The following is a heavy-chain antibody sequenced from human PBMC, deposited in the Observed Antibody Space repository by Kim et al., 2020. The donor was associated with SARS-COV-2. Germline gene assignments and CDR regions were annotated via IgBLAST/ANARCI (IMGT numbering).Heavy chain of an antibody. CDR1: GGSFSGYY. Sequence: SETLSLTCAVYGGSFSGYYWSWIRQPPGKGLEWIGEINHSGSTNYNPSLKSRVTISVDTSKNQFSLKLSSVTAADTAVYYCARGRYDSSGYYRIFYYYYG. D-gene: IGHD3-22*01. V-gene: IGHV4-34*01. CDR3: ARGRYDSSGYYRIFYYYYG. CDR2: INHSGST. J-gene: IGHJ6*01.